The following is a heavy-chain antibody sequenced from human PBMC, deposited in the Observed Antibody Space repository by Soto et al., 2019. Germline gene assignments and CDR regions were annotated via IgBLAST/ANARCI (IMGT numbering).Heavy chain of an antibody. V-gene: IGHV3-66*01. J-gene: IGHJ4*02. D-gene: IGHD1-26*01. CDR1: GFTAISNN. Sequence: EVPLVESGGGLVQPGGSLRLSGAASGFTAISNNLSWVRQAPGKGLGWLSVIYSGGTTYYADSVKGRFTISRDNSKNTLYLQMNSLRVEDTAVYYCARDREGYFDYWGQGTLVTVSS. CDR3: ARDREGYFDY. CDR2: IYSGGTT.